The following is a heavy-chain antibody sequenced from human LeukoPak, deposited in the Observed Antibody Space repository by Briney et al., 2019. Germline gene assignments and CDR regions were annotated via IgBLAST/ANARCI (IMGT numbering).Heavy chain of an antibody. CDR2: ISYDGSNK. V-gene: IGHV3-30-3*01. Sequence: GGSLRLSCAASGFTFSSYAMHWVRQAPGKGLEWVAVISYDGSNKYCADSVKGRFTISRDNSKNTLYLQMNSLRAEDTAVYYCARAGKDYYDSSGYYYFDYWGQGTLVTVSS. CDR1: GFTFSSYA. J-gene: IGHJ4*02. D-gene: IGHD3-22*01. CDR3: ARAGKDYYDSSGYYYFDY.